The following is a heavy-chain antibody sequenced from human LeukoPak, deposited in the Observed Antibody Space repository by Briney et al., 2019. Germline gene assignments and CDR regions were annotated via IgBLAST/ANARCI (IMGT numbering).Heavy chain of an antibody. CDR1: GYSFSSDW. CDR2: IYPADSDT. Sequence: ESLKISCKGSGYSFSSDWIGWVRQMPGNGLEWMAIIYPADSDTRYSPSFQGQVTISADTSISTAYLQWSSLKASDTAMYYCARLGVGYCSSTSCYTGAFDIRGQGTMVTVSS. CDR3: ARLGVGYCSSTSCYTGAFDI. V-gene: IGHV5-51*01. J-gene: IGHJ3*02. D-gene: IGHD2-2*02.